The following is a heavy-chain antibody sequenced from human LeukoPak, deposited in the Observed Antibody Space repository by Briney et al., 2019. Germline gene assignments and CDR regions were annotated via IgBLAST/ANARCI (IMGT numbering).Heavy chain of an antibody. CDR2: IYYSGST. CDR3: AREWVGAYYYGSGSYYYFDY. Sequence: SETLSLTCTISGDSITSSHYYWSWIRQHPGKGLEWIGYIYYSGSTYYNPSLKSRVTISVDTSKNQFSLKLSSVTAADTAVYYCAREWVGAYYYGSGSYYYFDYWGQGTLVTVSS. D-gene: IGHD3-10*01. CDR1: GDSITSSHYY. V-gene: IGHV4-31*03. J-gene: IGHJ4*02.